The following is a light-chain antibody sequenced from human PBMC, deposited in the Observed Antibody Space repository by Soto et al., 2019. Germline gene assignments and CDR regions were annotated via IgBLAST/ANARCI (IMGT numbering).Light chain of an antibody. V-gene: IGKV3-11*01. CDR2: DAS. CDR3: QQRSNWPPIT. Sequence: EIVLTQSPATLSLSPGERATLSCRASQSVSSYLAWYQQKPGQAPRLHIYDASDRATGIPARFSGSGSGTDFPLTISCREPDDFAVYDCQQRSNWPPITFGQGTRLEMK. CDR1: QSVSSY. J-gene: IGKJ5*01.